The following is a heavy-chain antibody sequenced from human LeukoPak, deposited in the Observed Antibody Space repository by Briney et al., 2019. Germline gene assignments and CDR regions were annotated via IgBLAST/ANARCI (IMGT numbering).Heavy chain of an antibody. CDR2: ISGSGGST. CDR3: AKSAYYGSGSYYARGGTQVDY. V-gene: IGHV3-23*01. J-gene: IGHJ4*02. Sequence: GGSLRLSCAASGFTFSSYAMSWVRQAPGKGLEWVSAISGSGGSTYYADSVKGRFTISRDNSKNTLYLQMNSLRAEDTAVYYCAKSAYYGSGSYYARGGTQVDYWGQGTLVTVSS. CDR1: GFTFSSYA. D-gene: IGHD3-10*01.